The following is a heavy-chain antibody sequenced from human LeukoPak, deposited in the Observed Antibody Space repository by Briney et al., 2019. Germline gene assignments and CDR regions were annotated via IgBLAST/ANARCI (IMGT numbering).Heavy chain of an antibody. CDR2: ISPFFGTA. CDR1: GGSFSGYA. V-gene: IGHV1-69*05. CDR3: ARDQGNYYDSGGYAPFNY. Sequence: SVKVSCKASGGSFSGYAIIWVRQAPGQGLEWMGGISPFFGTANYAQKFQGRVALITDESTSTAYMELSSLRSDDTAVYYCARDQGNYYDSGGYAPFNYWGQGTLVTVSS. J-gene: IGHJ4*02. D-gene: IGHD3-22*01.